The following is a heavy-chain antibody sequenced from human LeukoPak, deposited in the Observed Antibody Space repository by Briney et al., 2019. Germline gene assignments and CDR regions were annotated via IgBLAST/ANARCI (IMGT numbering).Heavy chain of an antibody. D-gene: IGHD6-19*01. CDR2: IIPILGIA. V-gene: IGHV1-69*04. Sequence: SVKVSCKASGGTFSSYAISWVRQAPGQGLEWMGRIIPILGIANYAQKFQGRVTMTRDTSTSTVYMELSSLRSEDTAVYYCARGGGPEYSSGWYFYYWGQGTLVTVSS. CDR3: ARGGGPEYSSGWYFYY. J-gene: IGHJ4*02. CDR1: GGTFSSYA.